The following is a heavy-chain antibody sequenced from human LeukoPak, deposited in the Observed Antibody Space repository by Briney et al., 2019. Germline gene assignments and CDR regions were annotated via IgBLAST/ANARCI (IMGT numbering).Heavy chain of an antibody. J-gene: IGHJ5*02. CDR2: ISASASNT. V-gene: IGHV3-23*01. Sequence: GGSLRLSCAASGFTFSNYPMGWVRRAPGKGLEWVSTISASASNTYYADSVEGRFTISRDNSKNTLYLQMNSLRAGDTAVYYCAKDFNWFDPWGQGTLVTVSS. CDR3: AKDFNWFDP. CDR1: GFTFSNYP.